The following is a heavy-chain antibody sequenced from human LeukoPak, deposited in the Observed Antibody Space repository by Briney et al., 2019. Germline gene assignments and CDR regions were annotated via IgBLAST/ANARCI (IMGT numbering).Heavy chain of an antibody. CDR1: GFTLSDYY. CDR3: ARSTISSGWYRDYYYGMDV. J-gene: IGHJ6*02. V-gene: IGHV3-11*01. Sequence: PGGSLRLSCAASGFTLSDYYMSWISQAPGKGLEWVSYISSSGSTIYYADSVKGRFTISRDNAKNSLYLQMNSLRAEDTAVYYCARSTISSGWYRDYYYGMDVWGQGTTVTVSS. CDR2: ISSSGSTI. D-gene: IGHD6-19*01.